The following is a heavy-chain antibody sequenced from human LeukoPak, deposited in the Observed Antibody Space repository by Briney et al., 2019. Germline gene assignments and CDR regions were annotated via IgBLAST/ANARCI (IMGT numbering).Heavy chain of an antibody. V-gene: IGHV1-18*04. CDR1: GYTFTKYL. Sequence: ASVKVSCKTSGYTFTKYLIHWVRQAPGQGLEWMGWVSGYNGNTNYAQNVQGRVTMTTDTSTNTAYMELRSLRSDDTAVYYCARRYTRRTVRGVTTYGMDVWGQGTTVTVSS. J-gene: IGHJ6*02. CDR3: ARRYTRRTVRGVTTYGMDV. D-gene: IGHD3-10*01. CDR2: VSGYNGNT.